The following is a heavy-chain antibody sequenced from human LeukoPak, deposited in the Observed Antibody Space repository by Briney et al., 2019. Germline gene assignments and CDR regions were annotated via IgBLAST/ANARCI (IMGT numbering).Heavy chain of an antibody. CDR2: IYYSGST. J-gene: IGHJ4*02. CDR1: GSSISSSSYY. Sequence: SETLSPTCTVSGSSISSSSYYWGWIRQPPGKGLEWIGSIYYSGSTYYNPSLKSRVTISVDTSKNQFSLKLSSVTAADTAVYYCARDSNYNGLDYWGQGTLVTVSS. CDR3: ARDSNYNGLDY. V-gene: IGHV4-39*01. D-gene: IGHD4-11*01.